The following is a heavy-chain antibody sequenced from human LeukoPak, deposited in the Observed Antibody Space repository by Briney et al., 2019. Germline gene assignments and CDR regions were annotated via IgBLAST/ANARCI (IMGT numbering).Heavy chain of an antibody. Sequence: GGSLRLSCAASGFTFSSYAMSWVRQAPGKGLEWVSAISGSGGSTYYADSVKGRFTISRDNSKNTLYLQMNSLRAEDTAVYYCAKDQAIQLWLPDAFDIWGQGTMVTVSS. CDR2: ISGSGGST. D-gene: IGHD5-18*01. CDR3: AKDQAIQLWLPDAFDI. J-gene: IGHJ3*02. V-gene: IGHV3-23*01. CDR1: GFTFSSYA.